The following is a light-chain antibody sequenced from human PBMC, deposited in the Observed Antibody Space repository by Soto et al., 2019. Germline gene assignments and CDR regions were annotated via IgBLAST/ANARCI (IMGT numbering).Light chain of an antibody. CDR1: QRINNY. CDR3: EQSSRSPRT. Sequence: DIQMSQSPSSLSASLGDRATISCRTSQRINNYLNWYQQKPGEAPTLLICGSSSLQFIVHSRLSGRGPVTDCHVGVDRVKPEDFGTYCCEQSSRSPRTVGQGT. V-gene: IGKV1-39*01. CDR2: GSS. J-gene: IGKJ1*01.